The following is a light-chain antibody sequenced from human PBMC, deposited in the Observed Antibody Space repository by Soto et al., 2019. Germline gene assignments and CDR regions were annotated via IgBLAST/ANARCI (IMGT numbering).Light chain of an antibody. CDR2: WAS. V-gene: IGKV4-1*01. J-gene: IGKJ4*01. CDR1: QSVLYSSNNKNY. CDR3: QQYYSTLLT. Sequence: DIVMTQSPDSQAVSLGERATINCKSSQSVLYSSNNKNYLAWYQQKPGQPPKLLIYWASTRESGVPDRFSGSGSGTDFTLTISSLQAEDVAVYYCQQYYSTLLTFGGGTKVEIK.